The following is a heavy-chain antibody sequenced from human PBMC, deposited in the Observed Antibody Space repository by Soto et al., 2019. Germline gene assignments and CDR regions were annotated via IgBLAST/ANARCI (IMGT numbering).Heavy chain of an antibody. CDR1: GYTFTTYG. J-gene: IGHJ4*02. CDR2: ISAYNGKT. CDR3: ASGADGDY. D-gene: IGHD4-17*01. Sequence: QVQLVQSGAEGRKPGASVKVSCRVPGYTFTTYGITWVGGALEQGLEWMGWISAYNGKTNYAQKLQGRVTMTTDTSTSTAYMELRSLRSDDTAVYYCASGADGDYWGQGTLVTVSS. V-gene: IGHV1-18*01.